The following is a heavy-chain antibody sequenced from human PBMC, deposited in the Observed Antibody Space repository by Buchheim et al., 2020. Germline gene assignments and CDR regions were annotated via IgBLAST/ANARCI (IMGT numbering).Heavy chain of an antibody. Sequence: QLLESGGGSVQPGGSLRLSCVASGFTFSSYAMSWVRQAPGKGLEWVSGISTSGGSTHYADSVTGRFTISRDNSKNTVYLHVNSLRAEDTAIYYCAEDLGLVVINGFDYWGQGTL. CDR1: GFTFSSYA. CDR3: AEDLGLVVINGFDY. V-gene: IGHV3-23*01. CDR2: ISTSGGST. J-gene: IGHJ4*02. D-gene: IGHD3-22*01.